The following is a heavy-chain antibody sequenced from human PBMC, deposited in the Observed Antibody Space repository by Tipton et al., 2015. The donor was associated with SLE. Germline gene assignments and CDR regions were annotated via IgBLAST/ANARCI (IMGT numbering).Heavy chain of an antibody. J-gene: IGHJ4*02. CDR2: IYHSGST. CDR3: ARLESWSGY. Sequence: TLSLTCTVSGYSISSGYYWGWIRQPPGKGLEWIGSIYHSGSTYYNPSLKSRVTISVDTSKNQFSLKLSSVTAADTAVYYCARLESWSGYWGQGTLVTVSS. CDR1: GYSISSGYY. V-gene: IGHV4-38-2*02. D-gene: IGHD3-3*01.